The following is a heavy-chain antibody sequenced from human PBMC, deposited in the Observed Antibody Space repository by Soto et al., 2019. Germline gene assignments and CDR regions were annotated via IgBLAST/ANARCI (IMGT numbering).Heavy chain of an antibody. Sequence: GGSLRLSCAASGFTFSSYSMNWVRQAPGKGLEWVSYISSSSSTIYYADSVKGRFTISRDNAKNSLYLQMNSLRDEDTAVDYCARGVGDGDADAFDIWGQGTMVTVSS. CDR1: GFTFSSYS. CDR2: ISSSSSTI. D-gene: IGHD3-10*01. J-gene: IGHJ3*02. CDR3: ARGVGDGDADAFDI. V-gene: IGHV3-48*02.